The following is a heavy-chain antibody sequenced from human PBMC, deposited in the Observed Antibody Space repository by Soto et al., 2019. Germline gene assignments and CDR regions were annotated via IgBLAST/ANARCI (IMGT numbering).Heavy chain of an antibody. V-gene: IGHV1-69*01. CDR3: VRSLMAQALYCGNPRGMDV. J-gene: IGHJ6*02. Sequence: QVQLVQSGAEVKKPGSSVKVCCKASGGTFSSYAISWVRQAPGQWLEWMGGIIPIFGTANYAQKFQGRVTITADESTSTAYMELSSLRSEDTAVYYCVRSLMAQALYCGNPRGMDVWGQGTTVTVSS. CDR2: IIPIFGTA. CDR1: GGTFSSYA. D-gene: IGHD2-21*01.